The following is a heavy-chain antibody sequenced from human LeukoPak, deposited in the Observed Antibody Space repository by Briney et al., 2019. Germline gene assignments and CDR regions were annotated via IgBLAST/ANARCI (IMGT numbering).Heavy chain of an antibody. V-gene: IGHV3-11*01. CDR2: ISSSGSTI. CDR1: GFTFSDYY. CDR3: ARPTLNYYDSSGYSVDWFDP. J-gene: IGHJ5*02. Sequence: PGGSLRLSCAASGFTFSDYYMSWIRQAPGKGLEWVSYISSSGSTIYYADSVKGRFTISRDNAKNSLYLQMNSLRAEDTAVYYCARPTLNYYDSSGYSVDWFDPWGQGTLVTVSS. D-gene: IGHD3-22*01.